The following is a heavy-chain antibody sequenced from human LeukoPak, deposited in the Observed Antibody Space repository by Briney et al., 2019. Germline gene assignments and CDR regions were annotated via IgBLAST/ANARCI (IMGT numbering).Heavy chain of an antibody. J-gene: IGHJ5*02. CDR1: GFTFIDYG. V-gene: IGHV3-20*04. Sequence: GGSLRLSCKASGFTFIDYGMNWVRQAPGKGPEWLCDVNWNGDSTGYADSVKGRFTISRDNSKNSLYLQMNSLRVEDTALYYCARGQLLHRNWFDAWGQGTLVTVSS. D-gene: IGHD3-22*01. CDR2: VNWNGDST. CDR3: ARGQLLHRNWFDA.